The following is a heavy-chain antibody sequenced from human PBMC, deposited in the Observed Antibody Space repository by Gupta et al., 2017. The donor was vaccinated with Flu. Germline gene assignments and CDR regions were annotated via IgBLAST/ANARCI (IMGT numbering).Heavy chain of an antibody. J-gene: IGHJ4*02. CDR2: VGAGGDRT. V-gene: IGHV3-23*01. CDR1: GLTFSDYA. D-gene: IGHD6-13*01. CDR3: AKDRSGNPAIDY. Sequence: EVQLLESGGALVQPGGSLRLSCAASGLTFSDYAMNWVRQAPGKGLEWVSTVGAGGDRTYYADSGMGRFTISRDKDKNTVYLQMNSLRGDETAVYYWAKDRSGNPAIDYWGQGTLVTVSA.